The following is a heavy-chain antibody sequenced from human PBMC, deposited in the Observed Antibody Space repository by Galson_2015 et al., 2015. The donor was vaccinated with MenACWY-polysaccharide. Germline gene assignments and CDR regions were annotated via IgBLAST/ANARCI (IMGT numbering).Heavy chain of an antibody. Sequence: QSGAEVKKPGESLKISCKGSGYSFTNYWIGWVRQMPGKGLEWMGIIHPVDSDARYSPSFQGQVTISADKSISTAYLQWSSLKASDTAMYYCATHAADEYFQYWGQGTLVTVSS. CDR3: ATHAADEYFQY. CDR1: GYSFTNYW. CDR2: IHPVDSDA. D-gene: IGHD6-25*01. V-gene: IGHV5-51*01. J-gene: IGHJ1*01.